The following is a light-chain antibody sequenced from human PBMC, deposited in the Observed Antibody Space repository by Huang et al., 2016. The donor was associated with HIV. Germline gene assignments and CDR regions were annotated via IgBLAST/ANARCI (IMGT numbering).Light chain of an antibody. CDR3: QQYNNWPPLT. V-gene: IGKV3-15*01. CDR1: QSVYSN. Sequence: EIVMTQSPATLSVSPGERATISCRASQSVYSNLAWYQHKPGQAPRLLIYGASTRATGIPARFSGSGSGTEFTLTISSLQSEDFAVYYCQQYNNWPPLTFGGGTKVEIK. CDR2: GAS. J-gene: IGKJ4*01.